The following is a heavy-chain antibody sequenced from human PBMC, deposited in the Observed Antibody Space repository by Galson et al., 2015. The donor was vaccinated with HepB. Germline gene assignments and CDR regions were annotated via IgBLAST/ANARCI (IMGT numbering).Heavy chain of an antibody. CDR2: ITSSGGTS. CDR1: GFSFTRYA. D-gene: IGHD2-15*01. V-gene: IGHV3-23*01. J-gene: IGHJ4*02. Sequence: SLRLSCAASGFSFTRYAMTWVRQAPGKGLEWVSSITSSGGTSYYTDSVKGRFTVSRDNSKNTLLLQLNSLRAEDKAMYFCAKDGIMVANNTSHFHYWGQGTLVTVSS. CDR3: AKDGIMVANNTSHFHY.